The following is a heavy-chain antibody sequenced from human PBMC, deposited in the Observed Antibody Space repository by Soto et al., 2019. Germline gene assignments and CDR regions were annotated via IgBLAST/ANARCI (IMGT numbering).Heavy chain of an antibody. D-gene: IGHD6-19*01. Sequence: QVQLQESGPGLVKPSQTLSLTCSVSGGSISSYYWSWTRQPAGKGLEWIGRIYTSGSTNYNPSLKSRVTMSVDTSKNKFSLKLSSVTAADTAVYYCARASYSSGPYYSFDYWGQGTLVTVSS. CDR3: ARASYSSGPYYSFDY. V-gene: IGHV4-4*07. J-gene: IGHJ4*02. CDR2: IYTSGST. CDR1: GGSISSYY.